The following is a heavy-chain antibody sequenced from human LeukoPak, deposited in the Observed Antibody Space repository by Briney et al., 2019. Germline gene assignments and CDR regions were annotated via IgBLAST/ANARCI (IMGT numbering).Heavy chain of an antibody. CDR2: LRNKANSYTT. CDR1: GFTFSDHY. V-gene: IGHV3-72*01. D-gene: IGHD1-26*01. Sequence: GGSLRLSCVASGFTFSDHYMDWVRQAPGKGLEWVGRLRNKANSYTTEYAASVKGRFIISRDDSKNSLYLRMNSLKTEDTAVYYCARVGIVGATGYFDNWGQGTLVTVSS. CDR3: ARVGIVGATGYFDN. J-gene: IGHJ4*02.